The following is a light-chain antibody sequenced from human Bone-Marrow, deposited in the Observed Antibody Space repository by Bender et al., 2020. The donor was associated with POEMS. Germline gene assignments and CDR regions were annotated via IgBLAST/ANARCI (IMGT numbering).Light chain of an antibody. Sequence: QSVLTQPPSASGTPGQRVTISCSGSSSNIGSNYVYWYQQVPGTAPKLLMYRDNQRPSGVPDRFSGSKSGTSASLAISDIQSEDEGDYYCSSWDDSLSGWVFGGGTKLTVL. CDR3: SSWDDSLSGWV. J-gene: IGLJ3*02. CDR2: RDN. CDR1: SSNIGSNY. V-gene: IGLV1-47*01.